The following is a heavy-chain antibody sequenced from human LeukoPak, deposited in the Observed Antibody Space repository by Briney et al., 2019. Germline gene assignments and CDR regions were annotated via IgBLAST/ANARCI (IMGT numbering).Heavy chain of an antibody. V-gene: IGHV4-34*01. Sequence: PSETLSLTCAVYGGSFSGYYWSWIRQPPGKGLEWIGEINHSGSTNYNPSLKSRVTISVDTSKNQFSLKLSSVTAADTAVYYCASPGYCSGGSCRKPFDHWGQGTLVTVSS. CDR3: ASPGYCSGGSCRKPFDH. J-gene: IGHJ4*02. D-gene: IGHD2-15*01. CDR2: INHSGST. CDR1: GGSFSGYY.